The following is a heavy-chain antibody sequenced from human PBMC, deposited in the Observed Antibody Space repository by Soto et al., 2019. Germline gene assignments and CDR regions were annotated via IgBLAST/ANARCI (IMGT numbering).Heavy chain of an antibody. CDR3: ARGGYTSSSTWHWYFDL. Sequence: QVPLVQSGAEVKKPGASVKVSCKASGYSFITYGISWVRQAPGQGLEWMAWISTYNGNIKYAEKLQGRVTVTTDTSTSTAYMELRSLRSDDTAVYYCARGGYTSSSTWHWYFDLWGRGTLLTVSS. V-gene: IGHV1-18*01. CDR2: ISTYNGNI. J-gene: IGHJ2*01. D-gene: IGHD6-13*01. CDR1: GYSFITYG.